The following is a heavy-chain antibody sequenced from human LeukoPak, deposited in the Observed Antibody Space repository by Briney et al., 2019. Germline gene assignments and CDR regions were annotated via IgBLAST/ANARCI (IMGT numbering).Heavy chain of an antibody. CDR1: GGSISSSSYY. V-gene: IGHV4-39*01. CDR2: IYYSGST. Sequence: PSETLPLTCTVSGGSISSSSYYWGWIRQPPGTGLEWIGSIYYSGSTYYNPSLKSRVTISVDTSKNQFSLKLSSVTAADTAVYYCARNYYYYMDVWGKGTTVTISS. J-gene: IGHJ6*03. CDR3: ARNYYYYMDV.